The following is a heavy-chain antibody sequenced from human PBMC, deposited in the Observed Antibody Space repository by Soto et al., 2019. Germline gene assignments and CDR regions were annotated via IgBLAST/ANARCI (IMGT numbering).Heavy chain of an antibody. V-gene: IGHV1-69*13. J-gene: IGHJ4*02. CDR2: IIPIFGTA. CDR1: GGTFSSYA. D-gene: IGHD3-22*01. Sequence: SVKVSCKASGGTFSSYAISWVRQAPGQGLEWMGGIIPIFGTANYAQKFQGRVTITADESTSTAYMELSSLRSEDTAVYYCARDTEGYYDSSGYWSYWGQGTLVTVSS. CDR3: ARDTEGYYDSSGYWSY.